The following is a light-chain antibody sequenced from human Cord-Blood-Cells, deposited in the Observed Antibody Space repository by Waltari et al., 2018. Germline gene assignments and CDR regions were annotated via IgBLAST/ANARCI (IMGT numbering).Light chain of an antibody. V-gene: IGLV2-14*01. CDR3: SSYTSSSTLV. CDR2: EVS. Sequence: QSALTQPASVSGSPGQSITISCTGTSSDVGGYNYVSWYQQHPGKAPKLMIYEVSNRPAGVSNRFSGSKAGNTASLTSSGLQAEDEADDYCSSYTSSSTLVFGTGTKVTVL. CDR1: SSDVGGYNY. J-gene: IGLJ1*01.